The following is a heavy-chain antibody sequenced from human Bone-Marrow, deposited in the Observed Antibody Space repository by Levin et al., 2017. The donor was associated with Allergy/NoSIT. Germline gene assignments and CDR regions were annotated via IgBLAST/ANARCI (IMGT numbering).Heavy chain of an antibody. D-gene: IGHD2-2*01. Sequence: GGSLRLSCAASGFILSSYEMNWVRQAPGKGLEWVSYISSSGNNADYADSVRGRFTISRDNAKSLLYLQMDSLTAEDTAIYYCARERTTSGFDYWGQGTLVTVSS. CDR3: ARERTTSGFDY. CDR1: GFILSSYE. CDR2: ISSSGNNA. V-gene: IGHV3-48*03. J-gene: IGHJ4*02.